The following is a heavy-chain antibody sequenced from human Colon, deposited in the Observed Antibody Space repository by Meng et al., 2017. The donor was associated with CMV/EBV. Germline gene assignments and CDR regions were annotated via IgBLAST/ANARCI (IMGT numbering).Heavy chain of an antibody. D-gene: IGHD3-22*01. CDR3: ARDPLRYDSPLNYFDY. V-gene: IGHV3-23*01. Sequence: GESLKISCAASGFTFNAYAMTWVRRAPGKGLEWVSSISGIGSTTFYADSVRGRVAISRDNAKNSLYLQMNSLRAEDTAVYYCARDPLRYDSPLNYFDYWGQGTLVTVSS. J-gene: IGHJ4*02. CDR2: ISGIGSTT. CDR1: GFTFNAYA.